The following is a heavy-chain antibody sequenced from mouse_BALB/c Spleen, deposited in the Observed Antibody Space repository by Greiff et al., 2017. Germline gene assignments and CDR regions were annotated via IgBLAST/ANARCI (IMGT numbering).Heavy chain of an antibody. CDR2: IDPENGNT. D-gene: IGHD2-4*01. CDR3: ARKGDYDDY. V-gene: IGHV14-1*02. J-gene: IGHJ2*01. CDR1: GFNIKDYY. Sequence: EVQVVESGAELVRPGALVKLSCKASGFNIKDYYMHWVKQRPEQGLEWIGWIDPENGNTIYDPKFQGKASITADTSSNTAYLQLSSLTSEDTAVYYCARKGDYDDYWGQGTTLTVSS.